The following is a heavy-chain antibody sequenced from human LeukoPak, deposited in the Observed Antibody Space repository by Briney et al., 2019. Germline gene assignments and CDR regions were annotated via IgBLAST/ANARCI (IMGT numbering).Heavy chain of an antibody. CDR1: GFTFTNAP. Sequence: GGSLRLSCIASGFTFTNAPMHWVRQAPGKGLEWVAVIYSGGSTYYADSVKGRFTISRDNSKNTLYLQMNSLRAEDTAVYYCARATSYGLISWFDPWGQGTLVTVSS. CDR2: IYSGGST. D-gene: IGHD5-18*01. CDR3: ARATSYGLISWFDP. J-gene: IGHJ5*02. V-gene: IGHV3-53*01.